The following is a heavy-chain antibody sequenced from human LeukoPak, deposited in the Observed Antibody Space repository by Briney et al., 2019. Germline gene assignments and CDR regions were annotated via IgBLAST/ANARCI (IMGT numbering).Heavy chain of an antibody. V-gene: IGHV4-34*01. D-gene: IGHD3-16*01. CDR2: INHSGST. J-gene: IGHJ3*02. CDR3: ARGGDMAFDI. CDR1: GGSFSGYY. Sequence: PSETLSLTCAVYGGSFSGYYWSWIRQPPGKGLEWIGGINHSGSTNYNPSLKSRVTISVDKSKNQFSLKLSSVTAADTAVYYCARGGDMAFDIWGQGTMVTVSS.